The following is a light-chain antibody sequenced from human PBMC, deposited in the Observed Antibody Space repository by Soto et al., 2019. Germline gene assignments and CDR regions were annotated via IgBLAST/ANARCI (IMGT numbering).Light chain of an antibody. CDR1: SSNIGSNT. CDR3: QSYDRSLSGGV. J-gene: IGLJ1*01. V-gene: IGLV1-44*01. Sequence: QSVRTQPPSASGTPGQRVTISCSGSSSNIGSNTVNWYQQLPGTAPKLLIYSNNQRPSGVPDRFSGSKSGTSASLAISGLQSEDEADYYCQSYDRSLSGGVFGTGTKVTVL. CDR2: SNN.